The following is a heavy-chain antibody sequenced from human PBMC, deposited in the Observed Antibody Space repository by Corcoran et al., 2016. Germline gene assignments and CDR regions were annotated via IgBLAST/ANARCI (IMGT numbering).Heavy chain of an antibody. CDR1: GFTFSSYG. J-gene: IGHJ6*02. Sequence: QVQLVESGGGVVQPGRSLRLSCAASGFTFSSYGMHWVRQAPGKGLEWVAVLWYDGSNKYYADSVKDRFTICRDNSKTKLYLQMNSLRAEDTAVYYCARETATYYYYYYYGRDGWGQRTTVTGSS. CDR3: ARETATYYYYYYYGRDG. D-gene: IGHD5-12*01. V-gene: IGHV3-33*01. CDR2: LWYDGSNK.